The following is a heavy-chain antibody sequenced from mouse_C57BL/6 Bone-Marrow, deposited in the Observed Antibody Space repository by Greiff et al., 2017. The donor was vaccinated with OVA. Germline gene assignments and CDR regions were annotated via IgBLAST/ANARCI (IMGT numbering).Heavy chain of an antibody. V-gene: IGHV1-81*01. J-gene: IGHJ4*01. CDR1: GYTFTSYG. CDR2: IYPRSGNT. CDR3: ARGDYYAMDY. Sequence: LVESGAELARPGASVKLSCKASGYTFTSYGISWVKQRTGQGLEWIGEIYPRSGNTYYNEKFKGKATLTADKSYRTASMELRSLTSEDSAVYFCARGDYYAMDYWGQGTSVTVSS.